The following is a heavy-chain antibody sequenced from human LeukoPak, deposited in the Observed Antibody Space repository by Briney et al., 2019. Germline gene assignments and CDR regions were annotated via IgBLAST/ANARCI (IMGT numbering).Heavy chain of an antibody. CDR1: GGSFSGYY. CDR3: ARVDSSGYYGIDY. J-gene: IGHJ4*02. Sequence: SETLSHTCAVYGGSFSGYYWSWLRQPPGKGLEWIGEINHSGSTNYNPSLKSRVTISVDTSKNQFSLKLSSVSAADTAVYYCARVDSSGYYGIDYWGKGNLVTVSS. D-gene: IGHD3-22*01. V-gene: IGHV4-34*01. CDR2: INHSGST.